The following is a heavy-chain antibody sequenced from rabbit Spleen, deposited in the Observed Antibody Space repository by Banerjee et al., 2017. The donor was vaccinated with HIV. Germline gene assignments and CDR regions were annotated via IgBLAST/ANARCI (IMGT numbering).Heavy chain of an antibody. CDR1: GFDFGRYY. V-gene: IGHV1S7*01. CDR3: ARGGGL. CDR2: IDPVFGSA. J-gene: IGHJ4*01. Sequence: QLVESGGGLVQPGGSLKLSCKASGFDFGRYYMSWVRQAPGKGLEWIGDIDPVFGSAYYASWVNGRFSISRENTQNTVSLQLNSLTAADTATYFCARGGGLWGPGTLVTVS.